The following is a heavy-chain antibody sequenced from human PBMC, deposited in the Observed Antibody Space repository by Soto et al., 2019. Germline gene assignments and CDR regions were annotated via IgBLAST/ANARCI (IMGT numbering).Heavy chain of an antibody. CDR1: GFTFSSYS. Sequence: EVQLVESGGGLVQPGGSLRLSCAASGFTFSSYSMNWVRQAPGKGLEWVSSISSSSSYIYYADSVKGRFTISRDNAKNSLYLQMNSLRAEDTAVYYCARAPPSTVTTVYYFDYWGQGTLVTVSS. V-gene: IGHV3-21*01. CDR3: ARAPPSTVTTVYYFDY. D-gene: IGHD4-17*01. J-gene: IGHJ4*02. CDR2: ISSSSSYI.